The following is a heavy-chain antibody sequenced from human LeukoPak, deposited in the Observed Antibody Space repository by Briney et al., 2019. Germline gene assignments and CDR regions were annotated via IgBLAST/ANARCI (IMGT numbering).Heavy chain of an antibody. V-gene: IGHV4-59*12. CDR1: GGSFSGYY. D-gene: IGHD6-13*01. CDR3: ARSRWDSSSWSLYYFPYYYYYYYMDV. J-gene: IGHJ6*03. Sequence: KSSETLSLTCAVYGGSFSGYYWSWIRQPPGKGLEWIGYIYYSGSTNYNPSLKSRVTISVDTSKNQFSLQLSSVTPEDPAVYYCARSRWDSSSWSLYYFPYYYYYYYMDVWGKGTTVTVSS. CDR2: IYYSGST.